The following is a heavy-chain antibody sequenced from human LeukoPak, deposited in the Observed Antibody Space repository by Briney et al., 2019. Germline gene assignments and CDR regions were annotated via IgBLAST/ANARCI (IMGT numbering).Heavy chain of an antibody. J-gene: IGHJ3*01. V-gene: IGHV1-8*01. Sequence: GASVKVSCKASGYTFTSYDTNWVRQATGQGLEWMGWMNPNSGNTGYAQKFQGRVTMTRNTSISTAYMELSSLRSEDTAVYYCARGVAVAGTGTLWFDPWGQGTMVTVSS. CDR2: MNPNSGNT. CDR3: ARGVAVAGTGTLWFDP. D-gene: IGHD6-19*01. CDR1: GYTFTSYD.